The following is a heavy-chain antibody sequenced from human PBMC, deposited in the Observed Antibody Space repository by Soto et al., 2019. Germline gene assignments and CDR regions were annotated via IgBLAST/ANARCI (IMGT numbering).Heavy chain of an antibody. CDR2: IYYSGST. V-gene: IGHV4-39*01. D-gene: IGHD2-21*02. J-gene: IGHJ5*02. Sequence: SETLSLTCTVSGGSMSSSSYFWGWIRQPPGKGLEWIGSIYYSGSTYYNPSLKSRVTVSVDTSKNQFSLKLSSVTAADTAVYYCARHPSDFWFDPWGQGTLVTVSS. CDR1: GGSMSSSSYF. CDR3: ARHPSDFWFDP.